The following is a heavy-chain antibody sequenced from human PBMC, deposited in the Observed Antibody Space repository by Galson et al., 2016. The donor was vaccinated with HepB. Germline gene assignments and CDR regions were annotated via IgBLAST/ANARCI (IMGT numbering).Heavy chain of an antibody. J-gene: IGHJ6*02. CDR3: ARVGYSTSWGYSYGLDV. CDR2: LYQSGST. V-gene: IGHV4-4*02. D-gene: IGHD6-6*01. Sequence: LEWIGELYQSGSTNYSPSLKRRVTIAVDKSKNQFSLKLTSVTAADSAVYYCARVGYSTSWGYSYGLDVWGQGTTVTVSS.